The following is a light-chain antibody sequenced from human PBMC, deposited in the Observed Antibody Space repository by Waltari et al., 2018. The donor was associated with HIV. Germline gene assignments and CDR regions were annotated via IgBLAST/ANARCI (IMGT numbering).Light chain of an antibody. Sequence: DIVMTQSPDSLAVSLGERDTINCKSSQSVLDRSNNKNYLAWYQQKPGQPPKLLIYWASTRESGVPDRFTGSGSGTDFTLTISSLQAEDVAVYYCQQYYSPYTFGQGTKLEIK. CDR2: WAS. CDR3: QQYYSPYT. CDR1: QSVLDRSNNKNY. V-gene: IGKV4-1*01. J-gene: IGKJ2*01.